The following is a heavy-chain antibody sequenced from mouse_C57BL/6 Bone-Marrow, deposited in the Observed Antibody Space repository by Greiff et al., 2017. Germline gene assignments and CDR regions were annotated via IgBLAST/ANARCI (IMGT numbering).Heavy chain of an antibody. CDR2: IDPSDSYP. J-gene: IGHJ2*01. Sequence: QVQLQQPGAELVKPGASVKLSCKASGYTFTSYWMQWVKQRPGQGLEWIGEIDPSDSYPNYNQKFKGKATLTVDTSSSTAYMQLSSLTSDDSAVYSSARANWDVDYWGQGTTLTVSS. CDR3: ARANWDVDY. CDR1: GYTFTSYW. D-gene: IGHD4-1*01. V-gene: IGHV1-50*01.